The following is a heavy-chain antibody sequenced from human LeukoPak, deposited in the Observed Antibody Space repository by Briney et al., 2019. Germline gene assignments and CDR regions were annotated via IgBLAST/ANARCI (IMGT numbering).Heavy chain of an antibody. CDR3: ARDWIWDGAGYGLDV. Sequence: GGSLRLSCAASGFNVTSNYMSWVRQAPGKGLEWVSVIYNDGTTYYTDSVEGRFSISRDDSKNTVFLQMTNLGAEDSAVYYCARDWIWDGAGYGLDVWGQGTTVVVSS. J-gene: IGHJ6*02. CDR2: IYNDGTT. CDR1: GFNVTSNY. D-gene: IGHD2-2*03. V-gene: IGHV3-53*01.